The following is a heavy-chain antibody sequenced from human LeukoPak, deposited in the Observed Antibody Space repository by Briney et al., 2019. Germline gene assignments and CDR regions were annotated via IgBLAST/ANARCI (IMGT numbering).Heavy chain of an antibody. D-gene: IGHD4-17*01. CDR3: VRGTYGPDY. CDR2: ISYDGSNK. CDR1: GFTFSRHS. V-gene: IGHV3-30*07. Sequence: PGGSLRLSCAASGFTFSRHSMHWVRQAPGKGLEWVAVISYDGSNKYYADSVKGRFTISRDSSRNTVYLQMNRLRVEDTAMYFCVRGTYGPDYWGQGTLVTVSS. J-gene: IGHJ4*02.